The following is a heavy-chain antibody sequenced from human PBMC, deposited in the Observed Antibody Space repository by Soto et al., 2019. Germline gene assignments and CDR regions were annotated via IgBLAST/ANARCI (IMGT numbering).Heavy chain of an antibody. D-gene: IGHD3-3*01. J-gene: IGHJ5*02. Sequence: PSETLSLTCTVSGGSISSYYWSWIRQPPGKGLEWIGYIYYSGSTNYNPSLKSRVTISVDTSKNQFSLKLSSVTAADTAVYYCARALYYDFWSGYSDWFDPWGQVILVTVSS. CDR3: ARALYYDFWSGYSDWFDP. CDR2: IYYSGST. CDR1: GGSISSYY. V-gene: IGHV4-59*01.